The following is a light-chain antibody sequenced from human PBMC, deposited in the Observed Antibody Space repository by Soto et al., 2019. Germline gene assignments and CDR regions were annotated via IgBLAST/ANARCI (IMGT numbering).Light chain of an antibody. J-gene: IGKJ4*01. CDR3: QQYNSYSLT. Sequence: IVLTQSPATLSLSPGERATLSCRASQSVNRYLAWYQQKPGQAPRLLIYDASNRATGIPARFSGSGSGTDFTLTISSLEPEDFAVYYCQQYNSYSLTFGGGTKVDIK. CDR1: QSVNRY. CDR2: DAS. V-gene: IGKV3-11*01.